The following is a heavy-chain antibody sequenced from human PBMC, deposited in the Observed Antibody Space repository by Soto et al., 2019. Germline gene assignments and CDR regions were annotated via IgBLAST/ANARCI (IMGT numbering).Heavy chain of an antibody. D-gene: IGHD1-26*01. CDR3: AKDRYSGTYPTDFDY. Sequence: GSLRVSCAGSVFTFSSYGIHWVRQAPGKGLEWVALISYDGGNEKYTESVKDRFTISRDDSHNVAYLQMSSLRTEDTAMYYCAKDRYSGTYPTDFDYWGQGSLVTVSS. CDR1: VFTFSSYG. V-gene: IGHV3-30*18. CDR2: ISYDGGNE. J-gene: IGHJ4*02.